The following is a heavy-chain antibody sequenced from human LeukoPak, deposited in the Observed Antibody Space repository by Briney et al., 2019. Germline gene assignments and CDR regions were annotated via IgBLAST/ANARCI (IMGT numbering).Heavy chain of an antibody. V-gene: IGHV3-23*01. CDR3: AKHSSSWYLSDY. CDR1: GFTFSSYA. J-gene: IGHJ4*02. CDR2: ISGSGGST. Sequence: GGSLRLSCAASGFTFSSYAMSWVRQAPGKGLEWVSAISGSGGSTYYADSVKGRFTISRDNSKNTLYLQMNSLRAEDTAVYCCAKHSSSWYLSDYWGQGTLVTVSS. D-gene: IGHD6-13*01.